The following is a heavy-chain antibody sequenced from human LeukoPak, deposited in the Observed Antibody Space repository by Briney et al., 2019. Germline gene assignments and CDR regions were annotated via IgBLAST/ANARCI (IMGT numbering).Heavy chain of an antibody. CDR3: ARWSSGGYNFNY. V-gene: IGHV3-11*03. CDR2: ISSSSSYT. J-gene: IGHJ4*02. CDR1: GFTFSDYY. Sequence: PGGPLRLSCAASGFTFSDYYMTWIRQTPGKGLEWVSFISSSSSYTNYADPVKGRFTISRDNAKSSLFLQMNSLRAEDTAVYYCARWSSGGYNFNYWGQGTLVTVSS. D-gene: IGHD5-24*01.